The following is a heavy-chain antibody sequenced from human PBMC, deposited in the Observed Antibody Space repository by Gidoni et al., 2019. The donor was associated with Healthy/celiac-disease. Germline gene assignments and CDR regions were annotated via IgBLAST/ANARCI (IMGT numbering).Heavy chain of an antibody. V-gene: IGHV1-18*04. J-gene: IGHJ4*02. Sequence: QVQLVQSGAEVKKPGAPVKVSCQASGYTFTSYGISWVRQAPGQGLEWMGWISAYNGNTNYAQKLQGRVTMTTDTSTSTAYMELRSLRSDDTAVYYCARAPPSNYDFWSGSAYWGQGTLVTVSS. CDR1: GYTFTSYG. CDR2: ISAYNGNT. D-gene: IGHD3-3*01. CDR3: ARAPPSNYDFWSGSAY.